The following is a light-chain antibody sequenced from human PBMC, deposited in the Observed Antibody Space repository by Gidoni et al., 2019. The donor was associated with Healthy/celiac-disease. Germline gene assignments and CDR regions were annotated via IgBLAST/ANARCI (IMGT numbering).Light chain of an antibody. V-gene: IGKV3-11*01. CDR3: QQPQG. CDR2: DAS. CDR1: QSVSSY. J-gene: IGKJ5*01. Sequence: EIVLTQSPATLSLSPGERATLSCRASQSVSSYLAWYQQKPDQAPRLLIYDASNRATGIPARFSGSGSGTDFTLTISSLEPEDFAVYYCQQPQGFGQGTRLEIK.